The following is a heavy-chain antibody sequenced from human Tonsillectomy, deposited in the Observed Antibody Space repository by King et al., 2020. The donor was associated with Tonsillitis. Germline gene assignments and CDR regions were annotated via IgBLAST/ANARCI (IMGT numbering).Heavy chain of an antibody. J-gene: IGHJ4*02. V-gene: IGHV3-30*04. CDR1: GFTFSTYA. D-gene: IGHD4-11*01. CDR3: ASDLHYSKPYY. Sequence: VQLVESGGGVVQPGRSLRLSCAASGFTFSTYAMHWVRQAPGKGLAWVAVISYDGSNRYYADSVKGRFTISRDNLKNTLYLQMNSLRPEDTAVYYCASDLHYSKPYYWGQGTLVTVSS. CDR2: ISYDGSNR.